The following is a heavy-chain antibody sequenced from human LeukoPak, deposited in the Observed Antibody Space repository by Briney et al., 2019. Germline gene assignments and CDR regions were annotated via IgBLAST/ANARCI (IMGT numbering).Heavy chain of an antibody. CDR1: GGTFSSYA. CDR2: IIPIFGTA. Sequence: GASVTVSCKASGGTFSSYAISWVRQAPGQGLEWMGGIIPIFGTANYAQKFQGRVTITTDESTSTAYMELSRLRSDDTAVYYCARTTPYCSSTSCSLGDYFDYWGQGTLVTVSS. D-gene: IGHD2-2*01. V-gene: IGHV1-69*05. J-gene: IGHJ4*02. CDR3: ARTTPYCSSTSCSLGDYFDY.